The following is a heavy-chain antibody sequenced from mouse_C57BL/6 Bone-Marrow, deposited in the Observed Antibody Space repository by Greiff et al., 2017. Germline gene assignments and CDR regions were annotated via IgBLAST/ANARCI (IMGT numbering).Heavy chain of an antibody. J-gene: IGHJ1*03. CDR2: ISSGSSTI. D-gene: IGHD2-4*01. Sequence: EVKLMESGGGLVKPGGSLKLSCAASGFTFSDYGMHWVRQAPEKGLEWVAYISSGSSTIYYADTVKGRFTISRDNAKNTLFLQMTSLRSEDTAMYYCARPYDYDCWYFDVWGTGTTVTVSS. V-gene: IGHV5-17*01. CDR1: GFTFSDYG. CDR3: ARPYDYDCWYFDV.